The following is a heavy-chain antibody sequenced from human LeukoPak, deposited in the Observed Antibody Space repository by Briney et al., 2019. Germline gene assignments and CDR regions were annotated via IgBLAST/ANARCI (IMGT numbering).Heavy chain of an antibody. D-gene: IGHD3-3*01. CDR2: IYYSGST. J-gene: IGHJ6*02. CDR3: AREKHDFWSGYYPDYYYYGMDV. V-gene: IGHV4-59*01. Sequence: RTSETLSLTCTVSGGSISGYYWSWIRQPPGKGLEWIGYIYYSGSTNYNPSLKSRVTISVDTSKNQFSLKLSSVTAADTAVYYCAREKHDFWSGYYPDYYYYGMDVWGQGTTVTVSS. CDR1: GGSISGYY.